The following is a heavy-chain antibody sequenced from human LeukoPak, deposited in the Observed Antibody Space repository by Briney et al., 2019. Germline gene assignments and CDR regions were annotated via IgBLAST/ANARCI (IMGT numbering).Heavy chain of an antibody. D-gene: IGHD5-18*01. Sequence: GGSLRLSWAAAGFTFSSYWMSLVRQAPGKGLELVANIKKDGSEKYYVDSVKGRFTISRDNAKNSLYLQMNSLRAEDTAVYYCASSRIQLWFGAFDIWGQGTMVTVSS. V-gene: IGHV3-7*01. CDR1: GFTFSSYW. CDR3: ASSRIQLWFGAFDI. J-gene: IGHJ3*02. CDR2: IKKDGSEK.